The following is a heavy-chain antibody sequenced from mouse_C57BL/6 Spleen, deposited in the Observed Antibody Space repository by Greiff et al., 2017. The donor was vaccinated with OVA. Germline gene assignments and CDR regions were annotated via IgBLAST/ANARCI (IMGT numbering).Heavy chain of an antibody. CDR3: ARHEDVEQLSAMDY. CDR2: FYPGSGSI. Sequence: VKLQESGAELVKPGASVKLSCKASGYTFTEYTIHWVKQRSGQGLEWIGWFYPGSGSIKYNEKFKDKATLTADKSSSTVYLELRRLTSEDSAVDCCARHEDVEQLSAMDYWGQGTSVTVSS. J-gene: IGHJ4*01. D-gene: IGHD3-2*02. V-gene: IGHV1-62-2*01. CDR1: GYTFTEYT.